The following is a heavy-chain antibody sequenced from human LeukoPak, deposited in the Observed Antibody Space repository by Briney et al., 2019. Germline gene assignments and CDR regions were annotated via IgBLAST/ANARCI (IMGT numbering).Heavy chain of an antibody. D-gene: IGHD3-22*01. Sequence: SETLSLTCTVSGGSISSSSYYWGWIRQPPGKGLEWIGSIYDSGSTYYNPSLKSRVTISVDTSKNQFSLKLSSVTAADTAVYYCARLHYYDSSGYYYYYYGMDVWGQGTTVTVSS. J-gene: IGHJ6*02. CDR1: GGSISSSSYY. V-gene: IGHV4-39*01. CDR2: IYDSGST. CDR3: ARLHYYDSSGYYYYYYGMDV.